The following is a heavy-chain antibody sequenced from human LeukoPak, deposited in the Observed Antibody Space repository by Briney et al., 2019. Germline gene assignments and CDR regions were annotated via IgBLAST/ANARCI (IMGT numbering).Heavy chain of an antibody. V-gene: IGHV3-48*02. Sequence: GGSLRLSCAAPGFTFSSYAMSWVRQAPGKGLEWVSYISSSSSTIYYADSVKGRFTISRDNAKNSLYLQMNSLRDEDTAVYYCARALSGYYPVGFYWGQGTLVTVSS. CDR3: ARALSGYYPVGFY. CDR2: ISSSSSTI. J-gene: IGHJ4*02. D-gene: IGHD3-22*01. CDR1: GFTFSSYA.